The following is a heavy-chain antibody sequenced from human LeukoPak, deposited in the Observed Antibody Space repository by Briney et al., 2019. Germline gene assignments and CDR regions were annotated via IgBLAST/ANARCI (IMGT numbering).Heavy chain of an antibody. D-gene: IGHD2-15*01. CDR3: ARDETFCSGGTCYTRGYFAF. V-gene: IGHV3-33*01. CDR1: GFTFSSYG. J-gene: IGHJ4*02. Sequence: HPGRSLRLSCAASGFTFSSYGMHWVRQAPGKGLEWVAVIWYDGSNKYYADSVKGRFTISRDNSKNTLYLQMNSLRAEDTALYYCARDETFCSGGTCYTRGYFAFWGQGTLVTVSS. CDR2: IWYDGSNK.